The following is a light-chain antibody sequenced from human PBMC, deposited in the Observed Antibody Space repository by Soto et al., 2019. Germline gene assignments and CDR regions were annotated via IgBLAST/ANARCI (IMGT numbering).Light chain of an antibody. CDR3: QESNSAPFT. Sequence: DIQMTQSPSSLSASVGDRVTITCRASQAISNSLAWYQRKPGEVPKLLIYAASTLQSGVPSRFSGSGSGTDFTLTISSLQPEDVATYYCQESNSAPFTFGQGTRPEIK. J-gene: IGKJ5*01. CDR2: AAS. V-gene: IGKV1-27*01. CDR1: QAISNS.